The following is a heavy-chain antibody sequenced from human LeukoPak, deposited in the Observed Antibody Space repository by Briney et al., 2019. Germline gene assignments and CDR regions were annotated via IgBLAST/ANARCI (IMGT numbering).Heavy chain of an antibody. CDR3: VKALGITDAFHI. CDR2: ISWNSGSI. CDR1: GFTFGNYA. J-gene: IGHJ3*02. V-gene: IGHV3-9*03. Sequence: GGSLRLSCAASGFTFGNYAMHWVRQAPGKGLEWVSGISWNSGSIDYADSVKGRFTISRDNAKNSLYLQMNSLRVEDMALYYCVKALGITDAFHIWGQGTMVTVSS. D-gene: IGHD1-26*01.